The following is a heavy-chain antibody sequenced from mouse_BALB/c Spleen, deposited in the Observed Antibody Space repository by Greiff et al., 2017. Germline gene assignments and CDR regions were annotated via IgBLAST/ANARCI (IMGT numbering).Heavy chain of an antibody. Sequence: VQLQQSGAELVRPGTSVKVSCKASGYAFTNYLIEWVKQRPGQGLEWIGVINPGSGGTNYNEKFKGKATLTADKSSSTAYMQLSSLASDDSAVYCCAREDGYYAMDYWGQGTSVTVSS. CDR3: AREDGYYAMDY. D-gene: IGHD2-3*01. J-gene: IGHJ4*01. V-gene: IGHV1-54*01. CDR1: GYAFTNYL. CDR2: INPGSGGT.